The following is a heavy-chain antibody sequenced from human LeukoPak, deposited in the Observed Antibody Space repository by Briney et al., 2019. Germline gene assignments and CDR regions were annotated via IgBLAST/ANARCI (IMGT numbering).Heavy chain of an antibody. CDR3: ARRPSGRDYYYGMDV. CDR2: ITGSESST. CDR1: GFTFGSYA. Sequence: GGSLRLSCAASGFTFGSYAMTWVRQAPGKGLEWVPVITGSESSTYYGDSVRGRFTISRDNSKNTLYLQMNSLRAEDTAVYYCARRPSGRDYYYGMDVWGHGTTVTVSS. V-gene: IGHV3-23*01. J-gene: IGHJ6*02. D-gene: IGHD3-10*01.